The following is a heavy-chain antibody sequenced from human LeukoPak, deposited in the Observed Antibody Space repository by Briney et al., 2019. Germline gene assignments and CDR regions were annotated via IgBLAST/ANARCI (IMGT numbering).Heavy chain of an antibody. Sequence: GGSLRLSCAASGFTFSSYGMHWVRQAPGKGLEWVAFIRYDGNNEFYVDSVKGRFTISRDNSKNTLYLQMNSLRAEDTAVYYCARTPYYDILTGYSEIGYGMDVWGQGTTVTVSS. CDR2: IRYDGNNE. V-gene: IGHV3-30*02. D-gene: IGHD3-9*01. J-gene: IGHJ6*02. CDR3: ARTPYYDILTGYSEIGYGMDV. CDR1: GFTFSSYG.